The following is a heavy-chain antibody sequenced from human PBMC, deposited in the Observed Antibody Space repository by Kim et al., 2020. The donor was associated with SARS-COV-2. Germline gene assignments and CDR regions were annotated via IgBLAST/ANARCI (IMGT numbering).Heavy chain of an antibody. D-gene: IGHD5-18*01. Sequence: TDYADSVKGRFTISRDNAKNTLYLQMNSLRAEDTAVYFCARDGYNYGFDYWGQGALVTVSS. J-gene: IGHJ4*02. CDR2: T. CDR3: ARDGYNYGFDY. V-gene: IGHV3-74*01.